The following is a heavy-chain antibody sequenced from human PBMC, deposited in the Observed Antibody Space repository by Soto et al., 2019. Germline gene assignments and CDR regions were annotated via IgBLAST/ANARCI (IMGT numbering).Heavy chain of an antibody. V-gene: IGHV3-7*03. D-gene: IGHD2-21*01. J-gene: IGHJ4*02. CDR2: IKEDRSEK. CDR1: GFTFSTFW. CDR3: MRAYSY. Sequence: PGGSLRLSCAASGFTFSTFWMTWVRQAPGKGLEWVANIKEDRSEKYYVDSVKGRFTISRDNAKNSLYLQMSSLRAEDTAVYYCMRAYSYWGQGTPVTVSS.